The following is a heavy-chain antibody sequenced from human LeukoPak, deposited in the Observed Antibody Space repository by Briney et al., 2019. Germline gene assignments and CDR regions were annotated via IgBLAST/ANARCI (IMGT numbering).Heavy chain of an antibody. CDR3: AKGVVAATNAAYYGMDV. J-gene: IGHJ6*02. Sequence: GGSLRLSCAASGFTFSNYGKHWVRQAPGKGLEWVAVISYDDSDKYYADTVKGRFTISRDNSKNTLYLQMNSLSPEDTAVYYCAKGVVAATNAAYYGMDVWGQGTTVTVS. CDR2: ISYDDSDK. CDR1: GFTFSNYG. V-gene: IGHV3-30*18. D-gene: IGHD2-15*01.